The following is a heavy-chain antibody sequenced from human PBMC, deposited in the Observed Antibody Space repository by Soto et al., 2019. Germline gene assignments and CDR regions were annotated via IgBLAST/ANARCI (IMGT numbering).Heavy chain of an antibody. J-gene: IGHJ6*03. V-gene: IGHV4-39*01. D-gene: IGHD3-16*01. Sequence: SETLSLTCTVSGCSISSSSYYWGWIRQPPGKGLEWIGSIYYSGSTYYNPSLKSRVTISVDTSKNQFSLKLSSVTAADTAVYYSWGTALDGYYYYMDVWGKGTTVTVSS. CDR3: WGTALDGYYYYMDV. CDR2: IYYSGST. CDR1: GCSISSSSYY.